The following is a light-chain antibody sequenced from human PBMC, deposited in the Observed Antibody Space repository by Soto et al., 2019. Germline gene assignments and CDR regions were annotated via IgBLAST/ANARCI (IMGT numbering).Light chain of an antibody. J-gene: IGKJ1*01. CDR3: QQYNSYSWT. V-gene: IGKV1-5*01. Sequence: DIQMTQSPSTLSASVGDRVTITCRARQSISSWLAWYQQKPGKAPKLLIYDASRLESGVPSRFSGSGSGTEFTLTISSLQPDDFATYYCQQYNSYSWTFGQGTKVEIK. CDR2: DAS. CDR1: QSISSW.